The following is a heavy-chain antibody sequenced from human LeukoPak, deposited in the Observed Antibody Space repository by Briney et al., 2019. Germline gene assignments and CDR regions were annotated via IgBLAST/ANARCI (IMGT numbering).Heavy chain of an antibody. J-gene: IGHJ4*02. V-gene: IGHV3-74*01. CDR3: ARSNHGCHDY. CDR1: GFTFSSYW. D-gene: IGHD4-11*01. Sequence: LPGGSLRLSCAASGFTFSSYWMSWVRQAPGKGLVWVSRINNDGSSTPYADSVKGRFTISRDNAKNTLYLQMNSLRAEDTAVYYCARSNHGCHDYWGQGTLVTVSS. CDR2: INNDGSST.